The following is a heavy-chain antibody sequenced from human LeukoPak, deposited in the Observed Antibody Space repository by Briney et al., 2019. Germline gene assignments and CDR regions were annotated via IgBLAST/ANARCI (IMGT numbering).Heavy chain of an antibody. CDR3: ARAVGYYDSSGYDYYYYYMDV. Sequence: ASVKVSCKASGGTFSSYAISWVRQAPGQGLEWMGGIIPIFGTANYAQKFQGSVTITTDESTSTAYMELSSLRSEDTAVYYCARAVGYYDSSGYDYYYYYMDVWGKGTTVTVSS. V-gene: IGHV1-69*05. CDR2: IIPIFGTA. CDR1: GGTFSSYA. D-gene: IGHD3-22*01. J-gene: IGHJ6*03.